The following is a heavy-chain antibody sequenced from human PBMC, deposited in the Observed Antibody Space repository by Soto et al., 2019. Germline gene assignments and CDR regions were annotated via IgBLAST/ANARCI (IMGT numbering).Heavy chain of an antibody. Sequence: SETLSLTCTVSGGSVSSSSYYWGWIRQPPGKGLEWIGSIYYSGSTYYNPSLKSRVTISVDTSKNQFSLKLSSVTAADTAVYYCASQGNWGRERSFDYWGQGTLVTISS. V-gene: IGHV4-39*01. CDR2: IYYSGST. CDR3: ASQGNWGRERSFDY. J-gene: IGHJ4*02. D-gene: IGHD7-27*01. CDR1: GGSVSSSSYY.